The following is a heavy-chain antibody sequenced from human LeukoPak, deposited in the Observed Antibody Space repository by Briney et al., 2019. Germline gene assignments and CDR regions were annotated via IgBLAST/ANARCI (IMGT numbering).Heavy chain of an antibody. V-gene: IGHV3-7*01. J-gene: IGHJ4*02. Sequence: PGGSLRLSCAASGFTFSGHWMSWVRQAPGKGLEWVANINQGGSDKYYVDSVKGRFTISRDNANNLLYLQMNSLRGEDTAVYYCTRDRSRVEDDWGQGTLGTVSS. CDR1: GFTFSGHW. CDR2: INQGGSDK. D-gene: IGHD3-3*01. CDR3: TRDRSRVEDD.